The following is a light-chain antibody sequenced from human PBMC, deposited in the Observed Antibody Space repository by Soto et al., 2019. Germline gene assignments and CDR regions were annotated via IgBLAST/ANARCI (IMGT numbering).Light chain of an antibody. CDR1: QTLLHSNGYNY. Sequence: DIVMTQSPLSLPVTPGEPASISCRSSQTLLHSNGYNYLDWYLQKPGQSPQLLISLGSDRASGVPDRFSSSGSGTDFTLKISRVEAEDVGVYYCMQSLQTPWTFGQGTNVGIK. V-gene: IGKV2-28*01. J-gene: IGKJ1*01. CDR2: LGS. CDR3: MQSLQTPWT.